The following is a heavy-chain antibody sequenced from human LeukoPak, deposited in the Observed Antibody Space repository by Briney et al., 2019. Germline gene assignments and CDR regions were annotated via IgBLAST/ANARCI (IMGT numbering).Heavy chain of an antibody. CDR2: IIPIFGTA. CDR1: GGTFSSYA. V-gene: IGHV1-69*05. D-gene: IGHD6-13*01. CDR3: ARDLPSSWRFDY. J-gene: IGHJ4*02. Sequence: SVKVSCKASGGTFSSYAISWVRQAPGQGLEWMGRIIPIFGTANYAQKFQGRVTITTDESTSTAYLELSSLRSEDTAVYYCARDLPSSWRFDYWGQGTLVTVSS.